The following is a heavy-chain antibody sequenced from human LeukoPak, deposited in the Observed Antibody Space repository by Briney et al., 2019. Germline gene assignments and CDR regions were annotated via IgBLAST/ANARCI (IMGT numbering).Heavy chain of an antibody. CDR3: AREGKLTGYFGGLGFNY. CDR2: IDYSGNT. Sequence: SETLSLTCTVSGGSISSYYWSWIRQPPGKALEWIANIDYSGNTIYNSALKSRVTMSVDTSKNQFSLNLTSVTAADTAVYYCAREGKLTGYFGGLGFNYWGQGILVTVSS. CDR1: GGSISSYY. D-gene: IGHD6-19*01. J-gene: IGHJ4*02. V-gene: IGHV4-59*01.